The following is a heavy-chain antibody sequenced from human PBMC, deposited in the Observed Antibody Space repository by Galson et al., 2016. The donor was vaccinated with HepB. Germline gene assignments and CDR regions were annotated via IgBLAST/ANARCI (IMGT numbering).Heavy chain of an antibody. Sequence: SVKVSCKASGGTFSSRAIGWVRQAPGQGLEWMGQIIPTFGSPSYAQRFRGRVTITADKSTTTVYLDLSSLTSEDTAVYYCARGGISCGANEAFDIWGQGTMVIVSS. J-gene: IGHJ3*02. V-gene: IGHV1-69*06. D-gene: IGHD5-18*01. CDR3: ARGGISCGANEAFDI. CDR1: GGTFSSRA. CDR2: IIPTFGSP.